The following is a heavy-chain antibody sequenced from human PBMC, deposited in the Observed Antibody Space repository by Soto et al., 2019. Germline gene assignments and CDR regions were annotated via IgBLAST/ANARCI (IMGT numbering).Heavy chain of an antibody. J-gene: IGHJ6*02. D-gene: IGHD6-19*01. V-gene: IGHV1-18*01. CDR1: GYTFTSYG. CDR2: ISAYNGNT. CDR3: ARGRGWYKVSWDYYYGMDV. Sequence: ASVKVSCKASGYTFTSYGISWVRQAPGQGLEWMGWISAYNGNTNYAQKLQGRVTMTTDTSTSTAYMELRSLRSDDTAVYYCARGRGWYKVSWDYYYGMDVWGQGTTVTVSS.